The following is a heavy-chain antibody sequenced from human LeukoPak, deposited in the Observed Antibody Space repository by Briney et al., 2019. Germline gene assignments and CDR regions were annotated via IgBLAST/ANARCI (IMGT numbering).Heavy chain of an antibody. CDR1: GGSISSGDYY. J-gene: IGHJ4*02. D-gene: IGHD5-12*01. CDR3: ARYHSGYDDY. Sequence: SQTLSLTCTVSGGSISSGDYYWSWIRQPPGKGLEWIGSMYYSGSTFYNPSLKSRVTISVDTSKNQFSLKLTSVTVADTAVYYCARYHSGYDDYWGQGTLVTVSS. V-gene: IGHV4-39*07. CDR2: MYYSGST.